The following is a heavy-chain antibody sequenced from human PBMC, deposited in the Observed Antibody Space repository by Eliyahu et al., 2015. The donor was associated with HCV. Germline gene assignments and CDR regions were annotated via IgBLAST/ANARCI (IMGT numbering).Heavy chain of an antibody. V-gene: IGHV1-69*08. CDR2: IIPILGIA. Sequence: QVQLVQSGAEVKKPGSSVKVSCKASGGTFSSYTISWVRQAPGQGLEWMGRIIPILGIANYAQKFQGRVTITADKSTSTAYMELSSLRSEDTAVYYCARDLERWLQLPYWGQGTLVTVSS. CDR1: GGTFSSYT. D-gene: IGHD5-24*01. J-gene: IGHJ4*02. CDR3: ARDLERWLQLPY.